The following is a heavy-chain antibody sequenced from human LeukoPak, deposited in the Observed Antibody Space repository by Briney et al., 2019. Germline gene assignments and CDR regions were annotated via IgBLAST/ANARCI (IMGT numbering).Heavy chain of an antibody. J-gene: IGHJ4*02. CDR1: GGSISSYY. CDR2: IYHSGST. CDR3: ARDQVTAAGTGGLGY. D-gene: IGHD6-13*01. Sequence: SETLSLTCTVSGGSISSYYWSWIWQPPGKGLEWVGEIYHSGSTIYNPSLKSRVTISVDMSKNQFSLKLNSVTAADTAVYFCARDQVTAAGTGGLGYWGQGTLVTVSS. V-gene: IGHV4-59*01.